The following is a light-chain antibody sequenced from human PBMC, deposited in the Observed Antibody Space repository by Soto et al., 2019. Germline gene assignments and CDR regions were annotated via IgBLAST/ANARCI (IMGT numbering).Light chain of an antibody. CDR2: WAS. CDR1: QSVLYTSKKKNS. Sequence: DIVMTQSPDSLAVSLGERATINCKSSQSVLYTSKKKNSLAWYQQKPGQPPKLLIYWASTRESGVPDRFSGSGSETDFTLTISTLQAEDVAIYYCQQYYDNPWTFGQGTKVENK. V-gene: IGKV4-1*01. J-gene: IGKJ1*01. CDR3: QQYYDNPWT.